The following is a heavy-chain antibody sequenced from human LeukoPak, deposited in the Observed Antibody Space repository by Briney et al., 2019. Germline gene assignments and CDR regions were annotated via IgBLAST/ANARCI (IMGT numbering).Heavy chain of an antibody. D-gene: IGHD6-13*01. V-gene: IGHV1-46*01. CDR2: IKPIGGST. CDR3: GRGSKGPREAAAGILWFDP. CDR1: GYTLTSYY. J-gene: IGHJ5*02. Sequence: GASVKVSCKASGYTLTSYYMHWVRQAPGQGLEWMGIIKPIGGSTSHAQKIQGRLTMTRDMSTSPVYMEWRSLRSEDTAVYYCGRGSKGPREAAAGILWFDPWRRGTLVTVTA.